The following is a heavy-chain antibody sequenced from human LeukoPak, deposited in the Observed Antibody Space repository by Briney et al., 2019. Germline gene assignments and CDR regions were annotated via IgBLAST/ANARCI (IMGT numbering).Heavy chain of an antibody. CDR2: IYYSGST. V-gene: IGHV4-59*01. Sequence: SETLSLTCTVSGGSISSYYWSWIRQPPGKGLEWIGYIYYSGSTNYNPSLKSRVTISVDTSKNQFSLKLSSVTAADTAVYYCARTDFWSGYPTDYWGQGTLVTVSS. J-gene: IGHJ4*02. CDR3: ARTDFWSGYPTDY. D-gene: IGHD3-3*01. CDR1: GGSISSYY.